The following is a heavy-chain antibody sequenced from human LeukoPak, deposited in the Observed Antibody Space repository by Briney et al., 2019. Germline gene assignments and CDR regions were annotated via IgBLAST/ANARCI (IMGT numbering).Heavy chain of an antibody. CDR3: ATNGYYCMDV. D-gene: IGHD2-8*01. Sequence: SETLSLTCTVSGGSISSYYWSWIRQPPGKGLEWMGYIYYSGSTNYNPSLKSRVTISVDTSKNQFSLKLSSVTAADTAVYYCATNGYYCMDVWGKGTTVTVSS. CDR1: GGSISSYY. CDR2: IYYSGST. J-gene: IGHJ6*03. V-gene: IGHV4-59*12.